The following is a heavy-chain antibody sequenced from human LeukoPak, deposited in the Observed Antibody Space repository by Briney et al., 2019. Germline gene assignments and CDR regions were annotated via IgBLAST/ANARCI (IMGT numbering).Heavy chain of an antibody. J-gene: IGHJ4*02. D-gene: IGHD3-3*01. CDR3: ARGGMTIFGVVIGRAFDY. CDR2: INHSGST. Sequence: PSETLSLTCAVYGGSFSGYYWSWIRQPPGKGLEWIGEINHSGSTNYNPSLKSRVTISVDTSKNQFCLKLSSVTAADTAVYYCARGGMTIFGVVIGRAFDYWGQGTLVTVSS. CDR1: GGSFSGYY. V-gene: IGHV4-34*01.